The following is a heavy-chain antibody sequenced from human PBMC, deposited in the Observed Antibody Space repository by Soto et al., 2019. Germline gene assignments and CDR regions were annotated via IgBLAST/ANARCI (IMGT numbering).Heavy chain of an antibody. CDR1: GFNVSAYT. D-gene: IGHD1-26*01. CDR2: VSSDGNHK. J-gene: IGHJ4*01. Sequence: VKLVESGGGVVQPGRSLRLSCAASGFNVSAYTMHWVRQARGKGLEWVAVVSSDGNHKYYTDSLKGRFTSSRDTSTNTLYLQMNIQRADDTAVNYCARWEPTLLDYWGQGTLVTVSS. CDR3: ARWEPTLLDY. V-gene: IGHV3-30-3*01.